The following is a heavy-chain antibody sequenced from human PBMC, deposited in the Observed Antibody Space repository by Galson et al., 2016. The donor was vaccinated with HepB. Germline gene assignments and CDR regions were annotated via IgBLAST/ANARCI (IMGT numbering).Heavy chain of an antibody. CDR2: IYWNDDK. CDR3: AHTAPLGLEFSRDHFDY. J-gene: IGHJ4*02. D-gene: IGHD3-16*01. V-gene: IGHV2-5*01. Sequence: PALVKPTQTLTLTCTFSGFSLNTGLGVAWLRQPPGKAPEWLALIYWNDDKRYSPFLKSKLTITKDNSKSQVVLTMTNMDPVDTGTYYCAHTAPLGLEFSRDHFDYWGQGTLVTVSS. CDR1: GFSLNTGLG.